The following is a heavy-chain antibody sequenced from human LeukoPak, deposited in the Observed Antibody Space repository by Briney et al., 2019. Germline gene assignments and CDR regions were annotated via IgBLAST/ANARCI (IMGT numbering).Heavy chain of an antibody. V-gene: IGHV3-20*01. CDR1: GFTFDDYG. D-gene: IGHD2-2*01. J-gene: IGHJ6*04. CDR3: ASACSSASCYGRDV. Sequence: PGGSPRLSCAASGFTFDDYGMSWVRQAPGKGLEWVSGINWNGGSTGYADSVKGRFTISRDNAKNSLYLQMNRLRAEDTALYHCASACSSASCYGRDVWGKGTTVTVSS. CDR2: INWNGGST.